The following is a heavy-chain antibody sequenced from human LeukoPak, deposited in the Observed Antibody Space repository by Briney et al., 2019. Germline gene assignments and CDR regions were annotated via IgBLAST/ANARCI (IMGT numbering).Heavy chain of an antibody. CDR3: ARDDFWSGDH. CDR2: INAYNDNT. V-gene: IGHV1-18*01. CDR1: GYTFTNYG. J-gene: IGHJ4*02. D-gene: IGHD3-3*01. Sequence: ASVKVSCKASGYTFTNYGIRWLRQAPGQGLEWMGWINAYNDNTNYAQNLQGRVTMTTDTSTSTVYMELRSLRSDDTAVYYCARDDFWSGDHWGQGTLVTVSS.